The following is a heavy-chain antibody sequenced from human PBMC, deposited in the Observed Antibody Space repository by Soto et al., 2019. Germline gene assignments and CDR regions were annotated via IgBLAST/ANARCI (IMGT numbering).Heavy chain of an antibody. CDR2: IKSDGSST. Sequence: EVQLVESGGGLVQPGGSLRLSCAASGFLFSTYWMLWVRQVPRKGLLWVSRIKSDGSSTSYADSVKGRFTISRDDAKNTLYLQMTSLRAEDTAVDFCAIGGGEYNYFDHWGQGILVTVSS. D-gene: IGHD2-21*01. CDR1: GFLFSTYW. J-gene: IGHJ4*02. V-gene: IGHV3-74*01. CDR3: AIGGGEYNYFDH.